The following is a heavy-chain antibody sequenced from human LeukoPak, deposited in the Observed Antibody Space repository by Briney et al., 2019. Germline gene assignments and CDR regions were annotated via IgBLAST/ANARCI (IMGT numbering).Heavy chain of an antibody. J-gene: IGHJ4*02. CDR3: ARGSTYYDSSGQVPFGY. V-gene: IGHV3-48*01. Sequence: QSGGSLRLSCAASGFTFSSYSMNWVRQAPGKGLEWGSYISGSSSTIYYADSVKGRFTISRDNGKNTLYLQMNSLRAEDTAVYYCARGSTYYDSSGQVPFGYWGQGTLVTVSS. D-gene: IGHD3-22*01. CDR1: GFTFSSYS. CDR2: ISGSSSTI.